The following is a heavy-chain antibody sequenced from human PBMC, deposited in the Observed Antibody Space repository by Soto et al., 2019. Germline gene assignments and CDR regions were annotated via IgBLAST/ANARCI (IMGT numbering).Heavy chain of an antibody. CDR2: IYPGDSDT. CDR3: ARESGEDVRYFEY. J-gene: IGHJ4*02. D-gene: IGHD3-3*01. Sequence: PGESLKISCKGSVYSFTSYWIGWVRQMRGKGLEWRGIIYPGDSDTRYSPSFQGQVTISADKSISTAYLQWSSLKASDTAMYYGARESGEDVRYFEYRGQGTMVTLSS. CDR1: VYSFTSYW. V-gene: IGHV5-51*01.